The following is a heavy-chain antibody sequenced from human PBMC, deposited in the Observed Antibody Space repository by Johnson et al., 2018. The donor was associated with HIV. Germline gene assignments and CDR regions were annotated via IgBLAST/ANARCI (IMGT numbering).Heavy chain of an antibody. Sequence: QLVESGGGLVQPGGSLRLSCAASGFTVSSNYMSWVRQAPGKGLEWVSTLYSGGSTYYADSVKGRFTISRANSKNTLYLQMNSLRAEDTAVYYCAKGSGGPLSYPLWFGTHDAFDIWGQGTMVTVSS. D-gene: IGHD3-10*01. J-gene: IGHJ3*02. V-gene: IGHV3-66*02. CDR2: LYSGGST. CDR1: GFTVSSNY. CDR3: AKGSGGPLSYPLWFGTHDAFDI.